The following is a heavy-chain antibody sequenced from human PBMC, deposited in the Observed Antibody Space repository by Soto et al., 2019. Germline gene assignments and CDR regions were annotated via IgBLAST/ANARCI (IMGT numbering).Heavy chain of an antibody. CDR2: SRSKPYGGTT. V-gene: IGHV3-49*03. CDR1: GFAFGDYA. CDR3: SRIKEYSGYADLDY. J-gene: IGHJ4*02. Sequence: GGSLRLSCTASGFAFGDYAVSWFRQAPGKGLEWIGFSRSKPYGGTTEFAASVKGRFTISRDDSKSIAYLQMNSLKTEDTAVYYCSRIKEYSGYADLDYWGQGTMVTVSS. D-gene: IGHD5-12*01.